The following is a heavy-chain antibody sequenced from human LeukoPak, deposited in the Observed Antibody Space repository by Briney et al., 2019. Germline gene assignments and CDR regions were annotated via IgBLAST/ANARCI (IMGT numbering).Heavy chain of an antibody. J-gene: IGHJ6*04. V-gene: IGHV4-4*02. D-gene: IGHD1-14*01. Sequence: SGTLSLTCAVSGGSISSSNWWSWVRQPPGKGLEWIGEIYHSGSTNYNPSLKSRVTISVDKSKNQFSLKLSSVTAADTAVYYCARVTSPGVGNSHYGMDVWGKGTTATVSS. CDR3: ARVTSPGVGNSHYGMDV. CDR1: GGSISSSNW. CDR2: IYHSGST.